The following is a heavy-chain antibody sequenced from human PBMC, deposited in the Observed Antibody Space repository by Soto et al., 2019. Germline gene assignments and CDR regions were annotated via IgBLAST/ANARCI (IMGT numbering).Heavy chain of an antibody. CDR3: ARASTGGAFDI. CDR1: GGTISSYT. Sequence: QVQLVQSGAEVKKPGSSVKVSCKASGGTISSYTISWVRQAPGQGLEWMGRIIPILGIANYAQKFQGRVTITADKSTSTAYMELSSLRSEDTAVYYCARASTGGAFDIWGQGTMVTVSS. CDR2: IIPILGIA. J-gene: IGHJ3*02. V-gene: IGHV1-69*02. D-gene: IGHD7-27*01.